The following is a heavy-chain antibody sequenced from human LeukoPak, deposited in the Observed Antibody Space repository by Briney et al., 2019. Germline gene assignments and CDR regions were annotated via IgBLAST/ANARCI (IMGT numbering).Heavy chain of an antibody. Sequence: GGSLRLSCAASGFTFDDYTMHWVRQAPGQGLEWVSLINRDDSTTYYADSVKGRFTISRDNSKNSGYLQMNSLRTEDTALYYCAKAMAQLTTIGGFCDYWGQGTLVTVSS. D-gene: IGHD4-11*01. V-gene: IGHV3-43*01. J-gene: IGHJ4*02. CDR1: GFTFDDYT. CDR2: INRDDSTT. CDR3: AKAMAQLTTIGGFCDY.